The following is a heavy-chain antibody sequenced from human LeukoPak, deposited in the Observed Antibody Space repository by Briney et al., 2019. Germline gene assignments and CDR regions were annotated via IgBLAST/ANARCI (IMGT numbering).Heavy chain of an antibody. D-gene: IGHD2-2*01. CDR1: GGSISSGGYY. J-gene: IGHJ5*02. CDR3: ARSPVVPAATDWFDP. V-gene: IGHV4-31*03. Sequence: SETLSLTCTVSGGSISSGGYYWSWIRQHPGKGLEWIGYIYYSGSTYYNPSLKSRVSISVDTSKNQFSLKLSSVTAADTAVYYCARSPVVPAATDWFDPWGQGTLVTVSS. CDR2: IYYSGST.